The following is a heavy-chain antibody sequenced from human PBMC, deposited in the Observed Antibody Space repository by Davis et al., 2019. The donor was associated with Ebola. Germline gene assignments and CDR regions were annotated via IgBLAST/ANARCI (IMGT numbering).Heavy chain of an antibody. J-gene: IGHJ5*02. V-gene: IGHV3-9*01. CDR1: GFTFDDYA. CDR3: AKDGLGSSWYGRADWFDP. CDR2: ISWNSGSI. D-gene: IGHD6-13*01. Sequence: SLKISCAASGFTFDDYAMHWVRQAPGKGLEWVSGISWNSGSIGYGDSVKGRFTISRDNAKNSLYLQMNSLRAEDTALYYCAKDGLGSSWYGRADWFDPWGQGTLVTVSS.